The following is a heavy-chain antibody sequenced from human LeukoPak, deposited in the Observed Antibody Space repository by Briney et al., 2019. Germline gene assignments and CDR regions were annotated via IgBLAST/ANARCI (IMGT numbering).Heavy chain of an antibody. CDR3: ARYGQWLGPNFDY. V-gene: IGHV3-48*03. Sequence: GGSLRLSCAASGFTFSSYEMNWVRQAPGKGLEWVSYISSSGSTIYYADSVKSRFTISRDNAKNSLYLQMNSLRAEDTAVYYCARYGQWLGPNFDYWGQGTLVTVSS. D-gene: IGHD6-19*01. J-gene: IGHJ4*02. CDR1: GFTFSSYE. CDR2: ISSSGSTI.